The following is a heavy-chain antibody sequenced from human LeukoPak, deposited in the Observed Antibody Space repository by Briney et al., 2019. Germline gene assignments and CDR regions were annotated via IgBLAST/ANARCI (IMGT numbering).Heavy chain of an antibody. J-gene: IGHJ4*02. D-gene: IGHD4-11*01. Sequence: GSLRLSCVASGFTFSTYAMSWARQAPGKGLEWVSAISGSGGTTYHADSVKGRFTISRDNSQNTLFLQMNSLRAEDTAIYYCGMTTHFGYWGQGTLVTVSS. CDR3: GMTTHFGY. V-gene: IGHV3-23*01. CDR2: ISGSGGTT. CDR1: GFTFSTYA.